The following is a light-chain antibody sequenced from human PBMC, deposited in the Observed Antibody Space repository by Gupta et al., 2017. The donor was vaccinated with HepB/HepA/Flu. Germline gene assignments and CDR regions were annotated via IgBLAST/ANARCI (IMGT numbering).Light chain of an antibody. V-gene: IGKV1-5*03. CDR1: QSISSW. Sequence: GDRVTITCRASQSISSWLAWYQQKPGKAPNLLIYKASSLPSGVPSRFSGSGSGTAFTLTISSLQPDDFATYYCQQYGSYPWTFGXGTTVEIK. J-gene: IGKJ1*01. CDR2: KAS. CDR3: QQYGSYPWT.